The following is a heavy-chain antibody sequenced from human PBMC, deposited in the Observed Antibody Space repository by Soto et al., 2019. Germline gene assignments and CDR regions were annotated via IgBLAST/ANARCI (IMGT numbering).Heavy chain of an antibody. Sequence: PSETLSLTCTVSGGSISSSSYNWEMISQLPGKGLGLILIIYSSGRTYDNPSLKSRVTVSVDTSKNQFSLKLSSVTAADTAVYYCARQGAITMVRGVISPLYGMDVWGQGTTVS. CDR2: IYSSGRT. D-gene: IGHD3-10*01. J-gene: IGHJ6*02. CDR3: ARQGAITMVRGVISPLYGMDV. V-gene: IGHV4-39*01. CDR1: GGSISSSSYN.